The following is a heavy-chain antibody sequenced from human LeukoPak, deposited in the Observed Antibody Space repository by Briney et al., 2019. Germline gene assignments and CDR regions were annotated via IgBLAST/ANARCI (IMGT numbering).Heavy chain of an antibody. V-gene: IGHV4-34*01. CDR1: GFTFSSYS. D-gene: IGHD3-3*01. Sequence: PGGSLRLSCAASGFTFSSYSMNWVRQAPGKGLEWIGEINHSGSTNYNPSLKSRVTISVDTSKNQFSLKLSSVTAADTAVYYCARGPPRITIFGVVIPLSYYMDVWGKGTTVTVSS. J-gene: IGHJ6*03. CDR2: INHSGST. CDR3: ARGPPRITIFGVVIPLSYYMDV.